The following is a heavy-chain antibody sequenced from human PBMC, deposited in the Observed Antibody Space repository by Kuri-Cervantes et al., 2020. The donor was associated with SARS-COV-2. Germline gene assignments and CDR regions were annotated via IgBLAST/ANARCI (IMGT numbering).Heavy chain of an antibody. CDR2: ISTSGGDT. D-gene: IGHD5-24*01. V-gene: IGHV3-23*01. Sequence: GESLKSSCAASRFTLNKYDLIWVRQAPGKGLEWVSSISTSGGDTNYADSLKGRFTISRDNSKNTLYLQMNSLRVEDTAVYYCASVSTMGVSLDWGQGTLVTVSS. CDR3: ASVSTMGVSLD. J-gene: IGHJ4*02. CDR1: RFTLNKYD.